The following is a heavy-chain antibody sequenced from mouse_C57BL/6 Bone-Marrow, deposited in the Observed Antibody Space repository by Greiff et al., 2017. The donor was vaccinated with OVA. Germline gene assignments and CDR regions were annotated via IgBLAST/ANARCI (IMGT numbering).Heavy chain of an antibody. D-gene: IGHD2-5*01. CDR2: ISSGGDYI. CDR3: TTYYSNKGFAY. V-gene: IGHV5-9-1*02. J-gene: IGHJ3*01. Sequence: EVKLVESGEGLVKPGGSLKLSCAASGFTFSSYAMSWVRQTPEKRLEWVAYISSGGDYIYYADTVKGRFTISRDNARNTLYLQMSSLKSEDTAMYYCTTYYSNKGFAYWGQGTLVTVSA. CDR1: GFTFSSYA.